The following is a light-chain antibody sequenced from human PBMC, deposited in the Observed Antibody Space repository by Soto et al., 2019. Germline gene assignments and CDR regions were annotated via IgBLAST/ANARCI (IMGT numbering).Light chain of an antibody. CDR2: DAS. Sequence: DIQMTQSPSTLSASVGEGVSITCRASQSISSWLAWYQQKPGKAPKLLIYDASSLESGVPSRFSGSGSGTEFTLTISSLQPDDFATYYCQQYNSYSPWTFGQGTRWIS. J-gene: IGKJ1*01. V-gene: IGKV1-5*01. CDR3: QQYNSYSPWT. CDR1: QSISSW.